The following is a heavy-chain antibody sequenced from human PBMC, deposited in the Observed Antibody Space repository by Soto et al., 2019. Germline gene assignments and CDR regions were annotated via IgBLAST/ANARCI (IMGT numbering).Heavy chain of an antibody. CDR1: GYPFTSYY. Sequence: GXSVKVSCKASGYPFTSYYMHWGRQAPGQGLEWMGIINPSGGSTSYAQKFQGRVTMTRDTSTSTVYMELSSLRSEDTAVYYCARPYDSSGYYHEYYGMDVWGQGTTVTVYS. D-gene: IGHD3-22*01. CDR3: ARPYDSSGYYHEYYGMDV. V-gene: IGHV1-46*01. CDR2: INPSGGST. J-gene: IGHJ6*02.